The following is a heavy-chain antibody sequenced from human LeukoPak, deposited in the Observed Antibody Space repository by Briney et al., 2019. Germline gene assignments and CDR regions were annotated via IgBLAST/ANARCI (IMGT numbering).Heavy chain of an antibody. J-gene: IGHJ4*02. D-gene: IGHD3-10*01. Sequence: SETLSLTCTVSGGSISSYYWSWIRQPPGKGLEWIGYIYYSGSTNYNPSLKSRVTISVDTSKNQFSLKLSSVTAADTAVYYCARKMMGVIDYWGQGTLVTVSS. CDR2: IYYSGST. CDR1: GGSISSYY. V-gene: IGHV4-59*01. CDR3: ARKMMGVIDY.